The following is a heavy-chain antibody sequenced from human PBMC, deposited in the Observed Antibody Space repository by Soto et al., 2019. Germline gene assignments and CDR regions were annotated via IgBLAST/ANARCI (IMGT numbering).Heavy chain of an antibody. CDR1: GFTFSSYA. D-gene: IGHD6-25*01. J-gene: IGHJ4*02. Sequence: QVQLVESGGGVVQPGRSLRLSCAASGFTFSSYAMHWVRQAPGKGLEWVAVISYDGSNKYYADSVKGRFTISRDNSKNTLYLQMNSLRAEDTAVYYCARGQRYFDYWGQGTLVTVSS. CDR2: ISYDGSNK. CDR3: ARGQRYFDY. V-gene: IGHV3-30-3*01.